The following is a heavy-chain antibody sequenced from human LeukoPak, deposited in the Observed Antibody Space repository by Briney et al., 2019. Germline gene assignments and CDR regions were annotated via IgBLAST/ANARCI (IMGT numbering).Heavy chain of an antibody. CDR3: ARGLSRITIFGVVTPYFDY. CDR2: IYHSGST. V-gene: IGHV4-30-2*01. Sequence: KPSETLSLTCAVSGGSISSGGYSWSWIRQPPGKGLEWIGHIYHSGSTNYNPSLKSRVTISVDTSKNQFSLKLSSVTAADTAVYYCARGLSRITIFGVVTPYFDYWGQGALVTVSS. J-gene: IGHJ4*02. CDR1: GGSISSGGYS. D-gene: IGHD3-3*01.